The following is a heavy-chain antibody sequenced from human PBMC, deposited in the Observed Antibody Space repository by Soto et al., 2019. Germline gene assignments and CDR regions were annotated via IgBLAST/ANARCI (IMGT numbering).Heavy chain of an antibody. CDR2: IYPGDSDT. J-gene: IGHJ4*02. CDR3: ARSKYYYDSSGYYYLDY. D-gene: IGHD3-22*01. CDR1: GYSFTSYW. V-gene: IGHV5-51*01. Sequence: GESLKISCKGSGYSFTSYWIGWVRQMPGKGLEWMGIIYPGDSDTRYSPSFQGQVTISADKSISTAYLQWSSLKASDTAMYYCARSKYYYDSSGYYYLDYWGQGTLVTVSS.